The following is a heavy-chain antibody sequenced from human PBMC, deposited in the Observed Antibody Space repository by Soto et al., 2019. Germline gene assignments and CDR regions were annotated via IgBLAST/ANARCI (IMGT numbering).Heavy chain of an antibody. CDR3: ARDPISYSRSPYFDF. D-gene: IGHD6-6*01. Sequence: QVHLVQSGAAVKKPGASVKVSCKASGYTFTGYYMHWVRQAPGQGLEWVGWINPNSGGTNSAQKFQGRVTRTRDTSSSTAYMEVSRGRSDVTAVYYCARDPISYSRSPYFDFWGQGTLVSVSS. V-gene: IGHV1-2*02. CDR1: GYTFTGYY. CDR2: INPNSGGT. J-gene: IGHJ4*02.